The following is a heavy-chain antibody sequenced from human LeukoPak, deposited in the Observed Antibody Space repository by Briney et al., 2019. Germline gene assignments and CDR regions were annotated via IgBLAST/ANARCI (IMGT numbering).Heavy chain of an antibody. V-gene: IGHV3-11*01. CDR3: ARESYFDSSAYTKFDY. CDR2: ISSSGSTI. J-gene: IGHJ4*02. D-gene: IGHD3-22*01. Sequence: GGSLRLSCAASGFSFSDYYMTWTRQAPGKGLEWLSYISSSGSTIYYADSVKGRFTISRDNVENSLYLQMNSLRAEDTAVYYCARESYFDSSAYTKFDYWGQGTLVTVSS. CDR1: GFSFSDYY.